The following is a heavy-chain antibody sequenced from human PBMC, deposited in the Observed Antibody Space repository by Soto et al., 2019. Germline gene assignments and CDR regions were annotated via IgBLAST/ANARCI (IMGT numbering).Heavy chain of an antibody. J-gene: IGHJ4*02. CDR3: AREYGDYGVIDY. D-gene: IGHD4-17*01. CDR1: GGSFSGYY. Sequence: QVQLQQWGAGLLKPSETLSLTCAVYGGSFSGYYWSWIRQPPGKGLEWIGEINHSGSTNYNPSLKIRGXXXGXXCTDQVSLKLSSVTAAATAVYSCAREYGDYGVIDYWGQGTLVTVSS. CDR2: INHSGST. V-gene: IGHV4-34*01.